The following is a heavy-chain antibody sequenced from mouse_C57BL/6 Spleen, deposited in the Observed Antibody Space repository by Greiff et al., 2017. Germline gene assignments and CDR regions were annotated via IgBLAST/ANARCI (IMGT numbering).Heavy chain of an antibody. V-gene: IGHV1-69*01. Sequence: QVKLQQPGAELVMPGASVKLSCKASGYTFTSYGMHWVKQRPGQGLEWIGEIDPSDRSTDYTRKLKGKSTLNVDKSSSTAYMQLSSQTSEDSAGYYCARGGGSIAMDYWGQGTSVTVSS. CDR2: IDPSDRST. CDR1: GYTFTSYG. J-gene: IGHJ4*01. D-gene: IGHD1-1*01. CDR3: ARGGGSIAMDY.